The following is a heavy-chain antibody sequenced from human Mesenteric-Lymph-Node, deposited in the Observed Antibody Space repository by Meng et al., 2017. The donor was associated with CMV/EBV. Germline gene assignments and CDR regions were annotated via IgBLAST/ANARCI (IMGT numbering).Heavy chain of an antibody. CDR1: GFTFDDYA. J-gene: IGHJ4*02. V-gene: IGHV3-23*01. CDR3: AKTGFSSWYAANFDY. Sequence: GESLKISCAASGFTFDDYAMHWVRQAPGKGLEWVSAISGSGGSTYYADSVKGRFTISRDNSKNTLYLQMNSLRAEDTAVYYCAKTGFSSWYAANFDYWGQGTLVTVSS. CDR2: ISGSGGST. D-gene: IGHD6-13*01.